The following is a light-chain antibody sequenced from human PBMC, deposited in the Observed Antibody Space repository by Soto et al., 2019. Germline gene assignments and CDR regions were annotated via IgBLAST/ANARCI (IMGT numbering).Light chain of an antibody. CDR3: QQSYRNPRT. CDR1: QNIGNY. CDR2: ASS. J-gene: IGKJ1*01. Sequence: DIQLTQYPSSLSASVGDRVTITCRTSQNIGNYLNWYQQKPGKAPNLLIYASSTLQSGVPSRFSGSGSGTDFTLTISSLQPEDYATYYCQQSYRNPRTFGQGTKVDIK. V-gene: IGKV1-39*01.